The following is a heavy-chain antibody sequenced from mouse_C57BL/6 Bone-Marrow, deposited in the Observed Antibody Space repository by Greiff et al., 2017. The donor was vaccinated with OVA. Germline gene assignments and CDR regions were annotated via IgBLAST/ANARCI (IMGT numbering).Heavy chain of an antibody. J-gene: IGHJ4*01. Sequence: VQLQQSGAELARPGASVKLSCKASGYTFTSYGISWVKQRTGQGLEWIGEIYPRSGNTYYNEKFKGKATMTADKSSSTAYMELRSLTSEDSAVYFCARLVRLGRRAMDYWGQGTSVTVSS. CDR3: ARLVRLGRRAMDY. D-gene: IGHD4-1*01. CDR2: IYPRSGNT. V-gene: IGHV1-81*01. CDR1: GYTFTSYG.